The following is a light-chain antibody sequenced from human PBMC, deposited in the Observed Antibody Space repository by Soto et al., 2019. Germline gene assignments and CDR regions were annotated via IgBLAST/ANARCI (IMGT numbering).Light chain of an antibody. CDR1: QSISSW. Sequence: DIQLTQSPSTLSASVGDRATITCRASQSISSWLAWYQQKPGKAPKLLVYKASSLESGVPSRFSGSESGTEFTLTISTLQPDDFATYYCQQYEAYPLTFGGGTKVEI. V-gene: IGKV1-5*03. J-gene: IGKJ4*01. CDR2: KAS. CDR3: QQYEAYPLT.